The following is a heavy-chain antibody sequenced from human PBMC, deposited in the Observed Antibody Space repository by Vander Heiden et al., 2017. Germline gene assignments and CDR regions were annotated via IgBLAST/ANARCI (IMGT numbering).Heavy chain of an antibody. CDR2: ISGSGGST. Sequence: EVQLLESGGGLVQPGGSLRLSCAASGFTFSSYAMSWVRQAPGKGLEWVSAISGSGGSTYYADSVKGRFTISRDNSKNTLYLKMNSLRAEDTAVYYCARHITMIVVVCPFDIWGQGTMVTVSS. CDR3: ARHITMIVVVCPFDI. CDR1: GFTFSSYA. V-gene: IGHV3-23*01. D-gene: IGHD3-22*01. J-gene: IGHJ3*02.